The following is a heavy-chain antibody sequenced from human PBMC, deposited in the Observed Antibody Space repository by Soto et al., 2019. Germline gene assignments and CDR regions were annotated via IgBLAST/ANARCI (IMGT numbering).Heavy chain of an antibody. Sequence: GGSLRLSCAASGFSFGSYALSWVRQAPGKGLEWVSTISGSDGKTFYADSVKGRFSISRDTSQSALYLQMNSLRAEDTAVYYCARNGKEQLVFDYWGQGTLVTVSS. J-gene: IGHJ4*02. D-gene: IGHD6-6*01. V-gene: IGHV3-23*01. CDR2: ISGSDGKT. CDR3: ARNGKEQLVFDY. CDR1: GFSFGSYA.